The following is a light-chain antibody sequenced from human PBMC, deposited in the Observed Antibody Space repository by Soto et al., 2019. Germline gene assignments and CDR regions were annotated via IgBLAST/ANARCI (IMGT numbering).Light chain of an antibody. V-gene: IGKV1-33*01. J-gene: IGKJ1*01. CDR3: LQHNSYPLT. CDR1: QDITNN. Sequence: DIQMTQSPSSLSASVGDRVTITCQASQDITNNLIWYQQKPGKAPILLIYDASDLHTGVPSRFSGSGSGTDFTLTISSLQPEDFATYYCLQHNSYPLTFGQGTKVDIK. CDR2: DAS.